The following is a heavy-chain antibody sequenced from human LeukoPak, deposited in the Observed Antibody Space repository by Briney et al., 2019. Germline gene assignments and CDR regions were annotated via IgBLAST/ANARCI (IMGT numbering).Heavy chain of an antibody. CDR1: GGSISSYY. CDR2: IYTSGST. Sequence: SETLSLTCTVSGGSISSYYWSWIRQPAGKGLEWIGRIYTSGSTNYNPSLKSRVTISVDKSKNQFSLKLSSVTAADTAVYYCARQVDGSGPQYYFDYWGQGTLVTVSS. D-gene: IGHD6-19*01. CDR3: ARQVDGSGPQYYFDY. V-gene: IGHV4-4*07. J-gene: IGHJ4*02.